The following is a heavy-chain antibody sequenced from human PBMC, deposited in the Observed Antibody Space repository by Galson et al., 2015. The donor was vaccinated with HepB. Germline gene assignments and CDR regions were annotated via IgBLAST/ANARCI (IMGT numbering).Heavy chain of an antibody. CDR2: INWDGGYT. Sequence: SLRLSCAASGFTFDDYTMHWVRQAPGKGLEWVSLINWDGGYTNYADSVKGRFTISRDNSKNSLYLQMNSLRTEDTALYYCAKTLLSDHYGSVSYYNGFDYWGQGTQVTVSS. J-gene: IGHJ4*02. V-gene: IGHV3-43*01. D-gene: IGHD3-10*01. CDR1: GFTFDDYT. CDR3: AKTLLSDHYGSVSYYNGFDY.